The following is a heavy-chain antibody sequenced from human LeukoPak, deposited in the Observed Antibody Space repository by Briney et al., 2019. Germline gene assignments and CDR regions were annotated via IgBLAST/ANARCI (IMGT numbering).Heavy chain of an antibody. D-gene: IGHD2-15*01. Sequence: ASVKVSCKASGYTFTSYDINWVRQATGQGLEWMGWMNPNSGNTGYAQKFQGRVTMTRNTSISTAYTELSSLRSEDTAVYYCARGTRYCSGGSCSFDPWGQGTLVTVSS. CDR2: MNPNSGNT. CDR1: GYTFTSYD. CDR3: ARGTRYCSGGSCSFDP. J-gene: IGHJ5*02. V-gene: IGHV1-8*01.